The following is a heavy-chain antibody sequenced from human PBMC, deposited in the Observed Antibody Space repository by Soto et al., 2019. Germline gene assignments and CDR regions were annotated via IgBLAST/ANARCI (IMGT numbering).Heavy chain of an antibody. CDR3: ARELHGGSYGMAV. CDR2: ITTAGDT. CDR1: GFTFSNYD. J-gene: IGHJ6*02. V-gene: IGHV3-13*01. Sequence: EVQLAESGGGLVQPGGSLRLSCAASGFTFSNYDMHWVRQVTGKGLEWVSGITTAGDTYYPGSVKGRFTISREKAKNSLYLQMNSLSAGDTAVYYCARELHGGSYGMAVWGQGTTVTVSS.